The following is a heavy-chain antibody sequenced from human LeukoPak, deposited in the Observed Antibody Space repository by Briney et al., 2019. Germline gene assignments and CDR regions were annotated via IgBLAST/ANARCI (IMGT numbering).Heavy chain of an antibody. CDR1: GFTFSSYA. Sequence: PGGSLRLSCAASGFTFSSYAMSWVRQAPGKGLEWVSAISGSGGSTYYADSVKGRFTISRDNSKNTLYLQMNSLRAEDTAVYYCAKGNGSHYFSDWFDPWGQGTLVTVSS. V-gene: IGHV3-23*01. CDR3: AKGNGSHYFSDWFDP. CDR2: ISGSGGST. J-gene: IGHJ5*02. D-gene: IGHD1-26*01.